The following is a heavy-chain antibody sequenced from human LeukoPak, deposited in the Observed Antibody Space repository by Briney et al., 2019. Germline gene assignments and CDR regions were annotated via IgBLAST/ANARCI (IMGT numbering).Heavy chain of an antibody. Sequence: GGSLRLSCSASGFTFSFYSMNWVRQAPGKGLEWVSSISSSSSYIYYADSVKGRFTISRDNAKNSLYLQMNSLRAEDTAVYYCARDRYDFWSGYPTGPFDYWGQGTLVTVSS. V-gene: IGHV3-21*01. D-gene: IGHD3-3*01. CDR1: GFTFSFYS. CDR2: ISSSSSYI. CDR3: ARDRYDFWSGYPTGPFDY. J-gene: IGHJ4*02.